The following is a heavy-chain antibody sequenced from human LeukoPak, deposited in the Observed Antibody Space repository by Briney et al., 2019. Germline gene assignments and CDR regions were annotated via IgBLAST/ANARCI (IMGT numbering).Heavy chain of an antibody. J-gene: IGHJ4*02. D-gene: IGHD3-9*01. CDR3: AKGPYYDILTGYYSDY. Sequence: PGGSLRLSCAASGFTFSSYAMSWVRQAPGKGLEWVSAISGSGGSTYYADSVKGRFTIPRDNSKNTLYLQMNSLRAEDTAVYYCAKGPYYDILTGYYSDYWGQGTLVTVSS. V-gene: IGHV3-23*01. CDR1: GFTFSSYA. CDR2: ISGSGGST.